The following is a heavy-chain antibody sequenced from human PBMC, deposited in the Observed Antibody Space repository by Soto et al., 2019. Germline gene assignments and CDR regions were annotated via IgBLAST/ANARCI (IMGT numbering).Heavy chain of an antibody. CDR3: ARSAGLLWFGESSSHGLDV. D-gene: IGHD3-10*01. CDR1: GFAFSNYA. Sequence: QVQLFESGGGVVQPGRSLRLSCAASGFAFSNYAFHWVRQAPGRGLEWVAVTSHDGSDEFYAGSVKGRFIVSRDNSKSTVSLHMNSLSGEDTGIYFCARSAGLLWFGESSSHGLDVWGQGTTVAVSS. V-gene: IGHV3-30-3*01. CDR2: TSHDGSDE. J-gene: IGHJ6*01.